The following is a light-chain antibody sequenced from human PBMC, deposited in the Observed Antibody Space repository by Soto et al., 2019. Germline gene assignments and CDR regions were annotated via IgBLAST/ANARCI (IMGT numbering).Light chain of an antibody. V-gene: IGKV3-15*01. CDR1: QSVSSN. Sequence: EIVMTQSPATLSVSPGERATLSCRASQSVSSNLAWYQQKPGQAPRLLIYGASTRATGVPARFSGSGSGTEFTLTISSLQSEDVAVYYCQQRSNWPRTLGQGTKVDIK. J-gene: IGKJ1*01. CDR3: QQRSNWPRT. CDR2: GAS.